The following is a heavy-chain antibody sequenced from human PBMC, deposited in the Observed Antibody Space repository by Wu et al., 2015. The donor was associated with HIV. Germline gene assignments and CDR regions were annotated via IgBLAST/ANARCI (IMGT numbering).Heavy chain of an antibody. D-gene: IGHD3-10*01. CDR2: MNPNSGNT. V-gene: IGHV1-8*01. J-gene: IGHJ5*02. CDR3: AGDSYYYGSGSYYTYNWFDP. CDR1: GYTFTSYD. Sequence: HLVQSGPEVKKPGTSVKVSCKASGYTFTSYDINWVRQATGQGLEWMGWMNPNSGNTGYAQKFQGRVTMTRNTSISTAYMELSRLRSDDTAVYYCAGDSYYYGSGSYYTYNWFDPVGPGNPGHRLL.